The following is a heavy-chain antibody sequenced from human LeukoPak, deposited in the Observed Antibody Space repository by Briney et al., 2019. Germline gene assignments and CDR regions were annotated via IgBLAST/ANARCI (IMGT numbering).Heavy chain of an antibody. Sequence: ASETLSLTCTVSGGSISSYYWSWIRQPPGKGLEWIGYIYYSGSTNYNPSLKSRVTISVDTSKNQFSLKLSSVTAADTAVYCCARQNVAATSFDYWGQGTLVTVSS. V-gene: IGHV4-59*08. D-gene: IGHD2-15*01. J-gene: IGHJ4*02. CDR2: IYYSGST. CDR3: ARQNVAATSFDY. CDR1: GGSISSYY.